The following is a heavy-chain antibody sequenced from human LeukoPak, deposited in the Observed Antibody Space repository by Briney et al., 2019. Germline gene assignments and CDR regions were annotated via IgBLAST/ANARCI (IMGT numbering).Heavy chain of an antibody. CDR2: ISWDGGSS. J-gene: IGHJ4*02. CDR1: RFTFDA. D-gene: IGHD6-19*01. V-gene: IGHV3-43D*03. CDR3: AKDSKAVTGTGNIDY. Sequence: PGGSLRLSCAASRFTFDAMHWVRQAPGKGLEWVSLISWDGGSSYYADSVKGRFTISRDNSKNSLYLQMNSLRAQDTALYYCAKDSKAVTGTGNIDYWGQGTLVTVSS.